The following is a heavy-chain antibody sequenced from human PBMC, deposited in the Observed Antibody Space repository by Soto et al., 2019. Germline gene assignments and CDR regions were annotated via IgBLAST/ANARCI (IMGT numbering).Heavy chain of an antibody. J-gene: IGHJ3*02. CDR2: ISYDGSNK. V-gene: IGHV3-30-3*01. CDR3: XXXXXXXXWLPRDGFDI. D-gene: IGHD6-19*01. Sequence: GLEWVAVISYDGSNKYYADSVKGRFTISRDDSKNTMYLQMNSLRADDTAVYYGXXXXXXXXWLPRDGFDIWGQGTMVTVSS.